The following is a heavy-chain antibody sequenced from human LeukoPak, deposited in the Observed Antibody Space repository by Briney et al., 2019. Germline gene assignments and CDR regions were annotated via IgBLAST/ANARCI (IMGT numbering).Heavy chain of an antibody. CDR3: ARDRSSSSWGIDY. V-gene: IGHV3-74*01. Sequence: GGSLRLSCAASGFTFSNYWMHWVRQAPGKGLVWVSHINSDGSSTSYADSVKGRFTISRDNAKNTLYLQMNSLRAEDTAVYYCARDRSSSSWGIDYWGQGTLGTVSS. D-gene: IGHD6-13*01. J-gene: IGHJ4*02. CDR1: GFTFSNYW. CDR2: INSDGSST.